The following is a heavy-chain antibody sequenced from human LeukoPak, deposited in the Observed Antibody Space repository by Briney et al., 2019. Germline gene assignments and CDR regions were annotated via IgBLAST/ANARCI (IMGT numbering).Heavy chain of an antibody. CDR2: LVYDGII. D-gene: IGHD2-21*01. J-gene: IGHJ4*02. CDR3: ARDLSAAYDF. V-gene: IGHV3-33*01. CDR1: GFPFSSFG. Sequence: GRSLRLSCAASGFPFSSFGMHWVRQAPGKGLEWVARLVYDGIINYGDFAKGRFTISRDNSKSALYLEMNCLRVEDSGIYYCARDLSAAYDFWGQGVVVTVSS.